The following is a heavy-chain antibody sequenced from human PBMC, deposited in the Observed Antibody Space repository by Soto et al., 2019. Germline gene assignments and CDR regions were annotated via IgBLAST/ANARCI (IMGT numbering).Heavy chain of an antibody. V-gene: IGHV1-2*02. CDR3: ARDNNDFWSGYSDY. J-gene: IGHJ4*02. D-gene: IGHD3-3*01. Sequence: ASVKVSCKASGYTFTGYYMHWVRQAPGQGLEWMGWINPNSGGTNYAQKCQGRFTISRDNSKNTLYLQMNSLRAEDTAVYYCARDNNDFWSGYSDYWGQGTLVTVSS. CDR1: GYTFTGYY. CDR2: INPNSGGT.